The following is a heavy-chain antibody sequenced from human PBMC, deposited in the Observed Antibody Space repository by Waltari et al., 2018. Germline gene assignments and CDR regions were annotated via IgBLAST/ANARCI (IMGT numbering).Heavy chain of an antibody. CDR2: INTDVSGS. CDR3: VRARLRYFDY. V-gene: IGHV3-74*01. J-gene: IGHJ4*02. CDR1: GFTFNNHW. Sequence: EVQLVESGGGLVQPGGSLRLSCAASGFTFNNHWMHWVRQAPGKGLVWVSRINTDVSGSSYADSVKGRFTISRDNAMNTLYLQMDSLRAEDTGVYYCVRARLRYFDYWGQGALVTVSS. D-gene: IGHD4-17*01.